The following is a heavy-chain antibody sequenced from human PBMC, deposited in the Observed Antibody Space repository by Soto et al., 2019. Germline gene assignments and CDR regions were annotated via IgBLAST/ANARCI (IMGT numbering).Heavy chain of an antibody. D-gene: IGHD5-18*01. CDR3: ARNVDTAMVTKGMDV. V-gene: IGHV1-69*13. J-gene: IGHJ6*02. CDR1: GGTFSSYA. Sequence: ASVKVSCKASGGTFSSYAISWVRQAPGQGLEWMGGIIPIFGTANYAQKFQGRVTITADESTSTAYMELSSLRSEDTAVYYCARNVDTAMVTKGMDVWGQGTTVTVSS. CDR2: IIPIFGTA.